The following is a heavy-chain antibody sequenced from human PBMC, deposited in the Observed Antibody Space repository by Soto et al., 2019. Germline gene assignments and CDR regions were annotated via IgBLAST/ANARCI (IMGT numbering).Heavy chain of an antibody. CDR3: ARVGCSGNFCYDGLDV. D-gene: IGHD3-22*01. Sequence: QVQLVESGGGLVKPGGSLRLSCAASGFTFSDYYMTWIRQAPGKGLECISYISKSASTIKYAESVKGRFTISRDNAKNSLSLQMNSLRAADTAVYYCARVGCSGNFCYDGLDVWGQGTAVTVSS. CDR1: GFTFSDYY. V-gene: IGHV3-11*01. J-gene: IGHJ6*02. CDR2: ISKSASTI.